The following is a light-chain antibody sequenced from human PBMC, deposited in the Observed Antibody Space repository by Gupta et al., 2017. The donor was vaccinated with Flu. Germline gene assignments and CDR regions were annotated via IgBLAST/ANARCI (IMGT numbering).Light chain of an antibody. CDR1: SSDVGGDNW. Sequence: HSALTQPPSASGSLGQSVTISCTGTSSDVGGDNWVSWYPQHTGKAPNVIIYEVTKRPAGVPGRFSGSKSGNTASLTVSGLRPEEDADYHCSSYAGNNTGVFGAGTKVTVL. J-gene: IGLJ1*01. CDR2: EVT. V-gene: IGLV2-8*01. CDR3: SSYAGNNTGV.